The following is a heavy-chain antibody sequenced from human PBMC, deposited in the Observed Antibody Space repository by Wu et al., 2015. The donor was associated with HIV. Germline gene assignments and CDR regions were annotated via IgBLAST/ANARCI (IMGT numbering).Heavy chain of an antibody. J-gene: IGHJ6*03. V-gene: IGHV1-69*05. CDR3: ARDGRARDYGDYEKGNYYYYMDV. D-gene: IGHD4-17*01. Sequence: QVQLVQSGAEVKKPGSSVKVSCKVFGGTFSRYAISWVRQAPGQGLEWMGGSIPILGTPKYAQKFQGRVTITTDESTSTPYMELSSLRSDDTAVYYCARDGRARDYGDYEKGNYYYYMDVWGKGTTVTVSS. CDR2: SIPILGTP. CDR1: GGTFSRYA.